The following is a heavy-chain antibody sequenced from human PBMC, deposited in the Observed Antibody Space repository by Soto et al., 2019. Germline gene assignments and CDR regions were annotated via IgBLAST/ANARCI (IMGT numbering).Heavy chain of an antibody. V-gene: IGHV3-64D*06. CDR3: VKVGRGRRGDY. CDR2: ISSNGGST. D-gene: IGHD1-26*01. Sequence: GGSLRLSCSASGFTFSSYAMHWVRQAPGKGLEYVSAISSNGGSTYYADSVRGRFTISRDNSKNTLYLQMSSLRAEDTAVYYCVKVGRGRRGDYWGQGTLVTVSS. CDR1: GFTFSSYA. J-gene: IGHJ4*02.